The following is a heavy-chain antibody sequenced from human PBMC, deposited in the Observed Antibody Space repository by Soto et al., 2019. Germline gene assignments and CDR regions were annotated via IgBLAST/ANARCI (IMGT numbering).Heavy chain of an antibody. V-gene: IGHV1-69*02. CDR1: GGTFSSYT. CDR3: AGLVVAATGLDV. CDR2: IIPILGLA. J-gene: IGHJ6*02. D-gene: IGHD2-15*01. Sequence: QVQLVQSGAEVKKPGSSVKVSCKASGGTFSSYTISWVRQAPGQGLAWMGRIIPILGLANYAQKFPGRVTTTADKSTSTAYMQLSSPRSEDTAVYYCAGLVVAATGLDVWGQGTTVTVSS.